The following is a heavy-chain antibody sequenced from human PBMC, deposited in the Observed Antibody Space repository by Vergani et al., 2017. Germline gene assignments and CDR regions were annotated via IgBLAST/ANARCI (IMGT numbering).Heavy chain of an antibody. CDR1: GGSISSSNW. D-gene: IGHD3-22*01. CDR2: IYHSGST. J-gene: IGHJ5*02. Sequence: QVQLPESGPGLVKPPGTLSLTCAVSGGSISSSNWWSWVRQPPGKGLEWIGEIYHSGSTNYNPSLKSRVTISVDKSKNQFSLKLSSVTAAETAVYYCAILPPTYYYDSSGYPWSQGTLVTVSS. V-gene: IGHV4-4*03. CDR3: AILPPTYYYDSSGYP.